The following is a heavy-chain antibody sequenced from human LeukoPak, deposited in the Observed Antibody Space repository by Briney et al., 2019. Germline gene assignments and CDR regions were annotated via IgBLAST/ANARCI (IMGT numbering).Heavy chain of an antibody. V-gene: IGHV3-23*01. CDR3: AKFCVVVVVAADNWFDP. D-gene: IGHD2-15*01. CDR1: GFTFSSYA. CDR2: ISGSGGST. J-gene: IGHJ5*02. Sequence: GGSLRLSCAASGFTFSSYAMSWVRQAPGKRLEWVSAISGSGGSTYYADSVKGRFTISRDNSKNTLYLQMNSLRAEDTAVYYCAKFCVVVVVAADNWFDPWGQGALVTVSS.